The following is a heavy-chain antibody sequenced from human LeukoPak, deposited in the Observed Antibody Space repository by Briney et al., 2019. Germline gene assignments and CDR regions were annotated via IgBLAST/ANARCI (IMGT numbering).Heavy chain of an antibody. J-gene: IGHJ4*02. D-gene: IGHD1-26*01. V-gene: IGHV3-11*01. CDR3: ARRRDSGSLQHFDY. CDR2: ISSSGTTI. CDR1: GFTFRVYY. Sequence: GGSLRLSRAPSGFTFRVYYMIGIRHAPGKGREWLSYISSSGTTIYYADSVKGRFTISRDNAKNPLYLQLNSLRAEDTAVYYCARRRDSGSLQHFDYWGQGTLVTVSS.